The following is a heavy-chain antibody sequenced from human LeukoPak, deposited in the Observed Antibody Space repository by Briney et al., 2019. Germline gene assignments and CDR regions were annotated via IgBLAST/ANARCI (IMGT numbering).Heavy chain of an antibody. V-gene: IGHV3-30*02. J-gene: IGHJ4*02. CDR1: GFTFSSYA. Sequence: QTGGSLRLSCAASGFTFSSYAMSWVRQAPGKGLEWVAFIRYHGSNKYYADSVKGRFTISRDNAKNSLYLQMNSLRAEDTAVYYCAADSDYWGQGTLVTVSS. CDR2: IRYHGSNK. CDR3: AADSDY.